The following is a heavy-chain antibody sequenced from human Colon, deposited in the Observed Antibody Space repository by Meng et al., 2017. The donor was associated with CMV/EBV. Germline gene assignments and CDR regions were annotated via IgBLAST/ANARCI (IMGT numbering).Heavy chain of an antibody. Sequence: QVQLVQSGAEVKKPGASVKVSCKTSGYTFSDYHIHWVRQAPGQGLEWMGWINSNSGATDYAQKFQGRFTMTRDTSITTVYMELSSLRSDDTAVYYCARDPSGSRVPFDYWGQGSLVTVS. D-gene: IGHD1-26*01. CDR1: GYTFSDYH. V-gene: IGHV1-2*02. J-gene: IGHJ4*02. CDR3: ARDPSGSRVPFDY. CDR2: INSNSGAT.